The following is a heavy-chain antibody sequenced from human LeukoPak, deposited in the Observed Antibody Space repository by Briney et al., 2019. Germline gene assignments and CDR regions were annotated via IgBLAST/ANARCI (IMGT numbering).Heavy chain of an antibody. J-gene: IGHJ4*02. CDR3: ARVPIFGVVMPPLF. CDR1: GYTFTSYG. D-gene: IGHD3-3*01. CDR2: ISAYNGNT. V-gene: IGHV1-18*01. Sequence: ASVKVSCKASGYTFTSYGISGVRQAPGQGLEWMGWISAYNGNTNYAQKLQGRVTMTTDTSTSTAYMELRSLRSDDTAVYYCARVPIFGVVMPPLFWGQGTLVTVSS.